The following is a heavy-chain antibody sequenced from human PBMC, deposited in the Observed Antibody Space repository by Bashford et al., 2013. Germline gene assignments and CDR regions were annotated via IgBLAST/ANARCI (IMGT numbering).Heavy chain of an antibody. V-gene: IGHV1-8*01. J-gene: IGHJ6*02. CDR3: ARARSGYSYGSVAGGHYYGMDVV. CDR2: MNPNSGNT. Sequence: WVRQAPGQGLEWMGWMNPNSGNTGYAQKFQGRVTMTRNTSISTAYMELSSLRSEDTAVYYCARARSGYSYGSVAGGHYYGMDVVGAKGTHGHRLL. D-gene: IGHD5-18*01.